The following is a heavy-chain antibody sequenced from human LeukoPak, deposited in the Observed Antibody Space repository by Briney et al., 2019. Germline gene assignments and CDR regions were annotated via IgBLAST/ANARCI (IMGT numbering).Heavy chain of an antibody. CDR3: ARGRIAVAGRGAYYYGMDV. D-gene: IGHD6-19*01. V-gene: IGHV4-34*01. CDR1: GGSFSGYY. CDR2: INHSGST. J-gene: IGHJ6*02. Sequence: SETLSLTCAVYGGSFSGYYWSWIRQPPGKGLEWIGEINHSGSTNYNPSLKSRVTISVDTSKNQFSLKLSSVTAADTAVYYCARGRIAVAGRGAYYYGMDVWGQGTTVTVSS.